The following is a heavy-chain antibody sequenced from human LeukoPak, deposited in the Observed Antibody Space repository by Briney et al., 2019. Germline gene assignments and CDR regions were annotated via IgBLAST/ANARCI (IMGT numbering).Heavy chain of an antibody. V-gene: IGHV4-39*02. CDR3: AGERGYSYGQTTYYYYYGMDV. CDR2: IYYSGIT. J-gene: IGHJ6*02. Sequence: PSETLSLTCTVSGGSISSSSYYWGWIRQPPGKGLEWIGSIYYSGITYYNPSLKRRVTISVDTSKNQFSLKLSSVTAADTAVYYCAGERGYSYGQTTYYYYYGMDVWGQGTTVTVSS. D-gene: IGHD5-18*01. CDR1: GGSISSSSYY.